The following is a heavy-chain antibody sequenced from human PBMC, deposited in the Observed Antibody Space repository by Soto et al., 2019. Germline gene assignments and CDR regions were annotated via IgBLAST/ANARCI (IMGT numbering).Heavy chain of an antibody. V-gene: IGHV4-59*08. J-gene: IGHJ4*02. CDR3: ARHNVDYGDEAIDY. CDR1: AGSISGYY. CDR2: ISYSGST. Sequence: SETLSLTCTVSAGSISGYYWRWIRQPPGKGLEWIGYISYSGSTNYNPSLRSLVTISVDTSKNQFSLKLTSVTAADTAVYYCARHNVDYGDEAIDYWGQGALVSVSS. D-gene: IGHD4-17*01.